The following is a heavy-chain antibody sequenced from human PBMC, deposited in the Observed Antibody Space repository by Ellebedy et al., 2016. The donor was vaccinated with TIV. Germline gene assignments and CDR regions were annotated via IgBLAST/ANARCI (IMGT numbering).Heavy chain of an antibody. CDR3: ARGEGGFWSGYPERFDP. Sequence: GESLKISCAASGFTFSSYSMNWVRQAPGKGLEWVSYISSSSSTIYYADSVKGRFTISRDNAKNSLYLQMNSLSAEDTAVYYCARGEGGFWSGYPERFDPWGQGTLVTVSS. CDR1: GFTFSSYS. J-gene: IGHJ5*02. V-gene: IGHV3-48*01. CDR2: ISSSSSTI. D-gene: IGHD3-3*01.